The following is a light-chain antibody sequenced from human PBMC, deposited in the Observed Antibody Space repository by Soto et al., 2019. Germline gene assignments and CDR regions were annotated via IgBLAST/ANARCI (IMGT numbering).Light chain of an antibody. CDR3: QQYNSYWT. V-gene: IGKV1-5*03. Sequence: DVQMTQSPSALSASVGDRVTITCRASQSISSYLNWYQQRPGKAPKLLIYKASNLESGVPSRFSGIGSGTEFTLTISSLQPDDFATYYCQQYNSYWTFGQGTKVDIK. CDR2: KAS. CDR1: QSISSY. J-gene: IGKJ1*01.